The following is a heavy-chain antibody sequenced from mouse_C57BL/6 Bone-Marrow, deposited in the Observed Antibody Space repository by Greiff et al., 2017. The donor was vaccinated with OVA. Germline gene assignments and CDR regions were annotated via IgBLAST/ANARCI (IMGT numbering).Heavy chain of an antibody. CDR2: IYPYNGVS. D-gene: IGHD2-1*01. Sequence: ELQLVESGPELVKPGASVKISCTASGYSFTGYYMHWVQQSHGNILDWIGYIYPYNGVSSYNQKFKGQVTLTVDNSSSTAYMELRSLTSEDSAVYYCARCLYYTYFDYWGQGTTLTVSS. J-gene: IGHJ2*01. V-gene: IGHV1-31*01. CDR3: ARCLYYTYFDY. CDR1: GYSFTGYY.